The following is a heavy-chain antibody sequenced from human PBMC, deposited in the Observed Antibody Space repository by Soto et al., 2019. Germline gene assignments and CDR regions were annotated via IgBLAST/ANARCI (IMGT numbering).Heavy chain of an antibody. CDR1: GESLADYY. CDR2: INYRGST. V-gene: IGHV4-34*01. Sequence: SETLSLTCPVDGESLADYYWSWIRQPPGKGLEWIGEINYRGSTNYNPSLKSRVTRSVDTSNKQFSLRLSSVTAADTAVYYCARTFYAWGTYRLAGFDYWGQGTLVTVS. D-gene: IGHD3-16*02. J-gene: IGHJ4*02. CDR3: ARTFYAWGTYRLAGFDY.